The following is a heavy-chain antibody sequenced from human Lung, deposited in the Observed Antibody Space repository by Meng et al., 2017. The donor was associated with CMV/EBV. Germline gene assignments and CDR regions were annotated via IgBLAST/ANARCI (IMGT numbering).Heavy chain of an antibody. CDR3: ARMTAALRYGMDV. V-gene: IGHV4-61*03. CDR1: GGSVSSISYY. CDR2: ISYGGST. Sequence: SETXSLTCTVSGGSVSSISYYWSWIRQPPGKGLEWIGYISYGGSTIYNPSLKSRVTISEDTSKTHFSLKLSSVTAADTAVYYCARMTAALRYGMDVWGLGXTVTVSS. J-gene: IGHJ6*02. D-gene: IGHD2-2*01.